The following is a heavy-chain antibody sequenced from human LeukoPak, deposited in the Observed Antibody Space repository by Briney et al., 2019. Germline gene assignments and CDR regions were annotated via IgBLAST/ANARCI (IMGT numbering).Heavy chain of an antibody. J-gene: IGHJ4*02. CDR3: ARRIDYDFWSGYQDYFDY. Sequence: ASVKVSCKASGYTFTGYYMHWVRQAPGQGLEWMGWINPNSGGTIYAQKFQGRVTMTRDTSISTAYMELSRLRSDDTAVYYCARRIDYDFWSGYQDYFDYWGQGTLVTVSS. CDR2: INPNSGGT. CDR1: GYTFTGYY. V-gene: IGHV1-2*02. D-gene: IGHD3-3*01.